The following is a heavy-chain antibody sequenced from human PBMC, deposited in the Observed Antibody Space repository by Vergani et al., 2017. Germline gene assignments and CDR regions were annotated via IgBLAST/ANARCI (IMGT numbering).Heavy chain of an antibody. CDR1: GATFSSYA. CDR3: AGDWDISDSYVWGSRTQPDPFKDDAFDI. CDR2: IIPILGTA. D-gene: IGHD3-16*01. V-gene: IGHV1-69*11. J-gene: IGHJ3*02. Sequence: QVQLVQSGAEVKKPGSSVKVSCKASGATFSSYAISWVRQAPGQGLEWMGRIIPILGTANYAQKFQGRVTITADESTSTAYMELSSLRSEDTAVYYCAGDWDISDSYVWGSRTQPDPFKDDAFDIWGQGTMVTVSS.